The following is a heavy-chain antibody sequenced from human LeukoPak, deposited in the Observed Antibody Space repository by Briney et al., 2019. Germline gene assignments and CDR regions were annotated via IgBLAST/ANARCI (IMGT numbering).Heavy chain of an antibody. CDR1: GFTFSSYA. CDR2: ISGSGGST. J-gene: IGHJ4*02. D-gene: IGHD3-10*01. CDR3: AKDVADGSGSYYNDPPLNY. V-gene: IGHV3-23*01. Sequence: GGSLRLSCAASGFTFSSYAMSWVRQAPGKGLEWVSAISGSGGSTYYADSVKGRFTISRDNSKNTLYLQMNSLRAEDTAVYYSAKDVADGSGSYYNDPPLNYWGQGTLVTVSS.